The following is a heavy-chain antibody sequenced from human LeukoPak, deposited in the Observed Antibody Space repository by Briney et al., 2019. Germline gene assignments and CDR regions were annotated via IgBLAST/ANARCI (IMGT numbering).Heavy chain of an antibody. V-gene: IGHV3-30*02. Sequence: GGSLRLSCAASRFTFSNYGMHWVRQAPGKGLEWVAFIRYDGSNKYYADSVKGRFTISRDNAKNSLFLQMNSLRAEDTAVYYCARVLRYCSGGNCYSGGLGYMDVWGKGTTVTISS. CDR2: IRYDGSNK. CDR1: RFTFSNYG. CDR3: ARVLRYCSGGNCYSGGLGYMDV. D-gene: IGHD2-15*01. J-gene: IGHJ6*03.